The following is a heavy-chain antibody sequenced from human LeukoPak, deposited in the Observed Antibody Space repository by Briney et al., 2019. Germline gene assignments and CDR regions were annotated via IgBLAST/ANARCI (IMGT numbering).Heavy chain of an antibody. V-gene: IGHV1-69*13. D-gene: IGHD4-17*01. Sequence: SVKVSCKASGGTFSSYAISWVRQAPGQGLEWMGGIIPIFGTANYAQKFQGRVTITADESTSTAYMELSSLRSEDTAAYYCARGDYGDHKYYYYYMDVWGKGTTVTISS. J-gene: IGHJ6*03. CDR2: IIPIFGTA. CDR1: GGTFSSYA. CDR3: ARGDYGDHKYYYYYMDV.